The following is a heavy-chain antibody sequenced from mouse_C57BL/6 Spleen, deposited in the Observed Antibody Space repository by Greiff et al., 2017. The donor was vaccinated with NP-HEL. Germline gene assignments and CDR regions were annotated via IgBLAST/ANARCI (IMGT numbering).Heavy chain of an antibody. J-gene: IGHJ2*01. CDR1: GYTFTDYE. V-gene: IGHV1-15*01. CDR3: TRRGLDY. Sequence: VQGVESGAELVRPGASVTLSCKASGYTFTDYEMHWVKQTPVHGLEWIGAIDPETGGTAYNQKFKGKAILTADKSSSTAYMELRSLTSEDSAVYYCTRRGLDYWGQGTTLTVSS. CDR2: IDPETGGT.